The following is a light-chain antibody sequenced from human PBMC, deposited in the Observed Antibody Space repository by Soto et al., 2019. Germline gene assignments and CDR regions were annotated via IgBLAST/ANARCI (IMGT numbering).Light chain of an antibody. CDR2: GAS. CDR3: QQYHNWPIT. Sequence: EIVMTQSPATLSVPPGERATLSCRASQSVSSNLAWYQQKPGQAPRLLIYGASTRATGIPARFSGSGSGTEFTLTISSLQSEDFAVYYCQQYHNWPITFGQGTRLEIK. J-gene: IGKJ5*01. CDR1: QSVSSN. V-gene: IGKV3-15*01.